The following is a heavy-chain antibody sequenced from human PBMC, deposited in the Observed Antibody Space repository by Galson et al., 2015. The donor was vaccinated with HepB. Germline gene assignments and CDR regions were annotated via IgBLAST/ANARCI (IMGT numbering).Heavy chain of an antibody. CDR2: INYNGANT. V-gene: IGHV3-23*01. Sequence: SLRLSCAASGFTFTNYAMSWVRQAPGKGLERISAINYNGANTYYADSVKGRFTISRDDSKNTLHLQMNSLRAEDTALYYCARDLRGYTYAFQYYFNIWGQGALVTVSS. D-gene: IGHD5-18*01. J-gene: IGHJ4*02. CDR1: GFTFTNYA. CDR3: ARDLRGYTYAFQYYFNI.